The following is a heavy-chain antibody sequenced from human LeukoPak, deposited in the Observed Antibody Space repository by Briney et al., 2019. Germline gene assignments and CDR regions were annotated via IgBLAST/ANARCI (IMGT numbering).Heavy chain of an antibody. CDR2: INPNSGGT. V-gene: IGHV1-2*02. CDR1: GYTFTGYY. D-gene: IGHD3-22*01. CDR3: ARDSMIGNAFDI. Sequence: ASVKVSCKASGYTFTGYYMHWVRQAPGQGLEWMGWINPNSGGTNYAQKFQGRVTMTRDTSISTAYMELSRLRSDDTAVYYCARDSMIGNAFDIWGQGTMVTVSS. J-gene: IGHJ3*02.